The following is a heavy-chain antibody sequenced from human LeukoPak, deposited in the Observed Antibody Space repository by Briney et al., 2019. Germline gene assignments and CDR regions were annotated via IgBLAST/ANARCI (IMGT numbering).Heavy chain of an antibody. V-gene: IGHV3-7*03. CDR1: GFTFRSYW. CDR3: ARRGSYSIHDC. D-gene: IGHD2-15*01. Sequence: GGSLRLSCAASGFTFRSYWMSWVRQAPGKGLEWVANVNQDGSEKNFVDSVKGRFSISRDNAENSLYLQMNSLRAEDTAVYYCARRGSYSIHDCWGQGTLVTVSS. J-gene: IGHJ4*02. CDR2: VNQDGSEK.